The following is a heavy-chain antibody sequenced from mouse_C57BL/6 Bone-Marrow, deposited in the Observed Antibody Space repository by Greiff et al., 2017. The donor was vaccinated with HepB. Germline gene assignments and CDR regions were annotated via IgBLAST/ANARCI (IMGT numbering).Heavy chain of an antibody. D-gene: IGHD1-1*01. J-gene: IGHJ2*01. Sequence: VQLQQPGAELVKPGASVKMSCKASGYTFTSYWITWVKQRPGQGLEWIGDIYPGSGSTNYNEKLKSKATLTVDTSSSTAYMQLSSLTSEDSAVDYCARSPTVVATGFDYWGQGTTLTVSS. CDR2: IYPGSGST. V-gene: IGHV1-55*01. CDR1: GYTFTSYW. CDR3: ARSPTVVATGFDY.